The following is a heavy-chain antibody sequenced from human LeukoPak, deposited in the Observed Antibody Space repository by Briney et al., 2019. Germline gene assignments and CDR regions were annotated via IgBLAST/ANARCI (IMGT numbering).Heavy chain of an antibody. CDR2: IIPIFGTA. CDR3: ATNPREILEWLFDY. D-gene: IGHD3-3*01. V-gene: IGHV1-69*13. Sequence: GASVKVSCKASGGTFSSYAISWVRQAPGQGLEWMGGIIPIFGTANYAQRFQGRVTITADESTSTAYMELSSLRSEDTAVYYCATNPREILEWLFDYWGQGTLVTVSS. CDR1: GGTFSSYA. J-gene: IGHJ4*02.